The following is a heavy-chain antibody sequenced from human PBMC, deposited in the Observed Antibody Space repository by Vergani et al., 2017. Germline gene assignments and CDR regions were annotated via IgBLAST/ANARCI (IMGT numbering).Heavy chain of an antibody. D-gene: IGHD2-15*01. CDR2: ISASGNA. J-gene: IGHJ3*01. CDR3: ARRSGGYYSGGKFHPLRTAFDV. V-gene: IGHV4-61*02. Sequence: QVQLQASGPGRVKPSQTLSLTCTMSGGSISAGYYFWSWIRQPAGKGLEWLGHISASGNASHSPSLKTRVSMSVDTSKNQFSLTVTSVTPADTAIYFCARRSGGYYSGGKFHPLRTAFDVWGHGTVVTVSS. CDR1: GGSISAGYYF.